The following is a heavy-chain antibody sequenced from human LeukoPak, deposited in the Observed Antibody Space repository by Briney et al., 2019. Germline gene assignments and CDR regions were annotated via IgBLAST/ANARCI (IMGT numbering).Heavy chain of an antibody. V-gene: IGHV1-18*01. CDR3: ATVQRYFDSLPYFNY. CDR2: ISAYNGNT. D-gene: IGHD3-9*01. Sequence: ASVKVSCKASGYTFTSYGISWVRQAPGQGLEWMGWISAYNGNTNYAQKLQGRVTMTTDTSTSTAYMELRSLRSDDTAVYYCATVQRYFDSLPYFNYCGQRCLVTVSS. CDR1: GYTFTSYG. J-gene: IGHJ4*02.